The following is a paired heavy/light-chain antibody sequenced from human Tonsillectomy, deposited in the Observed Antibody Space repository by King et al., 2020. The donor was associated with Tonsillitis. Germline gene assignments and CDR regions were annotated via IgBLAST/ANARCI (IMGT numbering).Light chain of an antibody. Sequence: DIQMTQSPSSVSASVGDRVTVTCRASQDISNWLAWYQQKPGKAPRLLIYAASSLQSGVPSRFSGSGSGTDFTLTISSLQPDDFATYFCQQAKSYPRTFGQGTKVEI. V-gene: IGKV1-12*01. J-gene: IGKJ1*01. CDR2: AAS. CDR3: QQAKSYPRT. CDR1: QDISNW.
Heavy chain of an antibody. CDR1: GISLSSSGVG. CDR3: ASHRLFGDSYVWGYYFDH. D-gene: IGHD3-10*02. V-gene: IGHV2-5*02. J-gene: IGHJ4*02. Sequence: QITLEESGRTVVEPTQTLTLTCTLSGISLSSSGVGVGWIRQPPGKALEWLAVIYWDDDKYFSPSLKTRLTITRDTSKNQVVLTMTNMDPGDSATYYCASHRLFGDSYVWGYYFDHWGQGALVTVST. CDR2: IYWDDDK.